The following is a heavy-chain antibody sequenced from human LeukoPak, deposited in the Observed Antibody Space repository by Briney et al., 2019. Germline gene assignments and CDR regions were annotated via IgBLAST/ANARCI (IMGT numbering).Heavy chain of an antibody. D-gene: IGHD1-26*01. Sequence: PSETLSLTCTVSGGSISSYYWSWLRQPPGKGLEWIGYIYYSGSTNYNPSLKSRVTISVDTSKNQFSLKLSSVTAADTAVYYCARIGIYSGSYVNYWGQGTLVTVSS. CDR1: GGSISSYY. V-gene: IGHV4-59*01. CDR2: IYYSGST. CDR3: ARIGIYSGSYVNY. J-gene: IGHJ4*02.